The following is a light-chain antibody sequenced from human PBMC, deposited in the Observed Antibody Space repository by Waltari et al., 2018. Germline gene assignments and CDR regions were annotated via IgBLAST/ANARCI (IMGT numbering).Light chain of an antibody. J-gene: IGKJ1*01. CDR3: QQYGSSPGT. V-gene: IGKV3-20*01. CDR1: QSVSSNN. CDR2: GAS. Sequence: EIVLTQSPGTLSLSPGERATLSCRASQSVSSNNLAWYQHKPGQAPRLLIYGASSRPTGIPDRVSGSGSGTDFTLTISRLEPGDFAMYYCQQYGSSPGTFGQGTKVEIK.